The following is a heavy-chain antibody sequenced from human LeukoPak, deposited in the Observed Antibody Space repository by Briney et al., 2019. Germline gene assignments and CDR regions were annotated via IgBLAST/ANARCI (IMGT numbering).Heavy chain of an antibody. D-gene: IGHD6-13*01. CDR3: ARGVYIAAAQYGF. CDR1: GDSISTYY. CDR2: IYYSGAT. Sequence: PSETLSLTCIVSGDSISTYYWNWIRQPPGKGLEWIGYIYYSGATNYNPSLKSRVTISVDTSKNQFSLKLSSVTAADTAVYYCARGVYIAAAQYGFWGQGTLVTVSS. J-gene: IGHJ4*02. V-gene: IGHV4-59*01.